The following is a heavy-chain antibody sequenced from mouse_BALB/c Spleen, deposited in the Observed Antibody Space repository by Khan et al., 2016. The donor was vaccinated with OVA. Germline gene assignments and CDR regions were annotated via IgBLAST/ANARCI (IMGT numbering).Heavy chain of an antibody. CDR3: ARQPYYHYNVMDY. CDR2: ILSDGST. V-gene: IGHV2-6-1*01. D-gene: IGHD2-10*01. J-gene: IGHJ4*01. Sequence: VELVESGPGLVAPSQSLSITCTISGFSLTNYGVHWVRQPPGKGLEWLAVILSDGSTTYNSALKSRLTITKDNSKSQVFLKMNSLQTDDTAIYFCARQPYYHYNVMDYWGQGTSVTVSS. CDR1: GFSLTNYG.